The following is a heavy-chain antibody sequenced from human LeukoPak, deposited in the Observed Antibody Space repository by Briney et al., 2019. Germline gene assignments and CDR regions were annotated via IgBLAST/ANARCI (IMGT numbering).Heavy chain of an antibody. V-gene: IGHV3-73*01. Sequence: GGSLRLSCAASGFTFSNYAMNWVRQASGKGLEWVGRIRSKANSYATAYAASVKGRFTISRDDSKNTAYLQMNSLKTEDTAVYYCGTNWFDPWGQGTLVTVSS. D-gene: IGHD1-1*01. J-gene: IGHJ5*02. CDR2: IRSKANSYAT. CDR1: GFTFSNYA. CDR3: GTNWFDP.